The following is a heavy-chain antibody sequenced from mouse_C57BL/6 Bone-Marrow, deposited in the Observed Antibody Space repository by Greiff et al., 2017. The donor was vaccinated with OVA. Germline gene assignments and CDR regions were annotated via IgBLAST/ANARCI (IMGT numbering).Heavy chain of an antibody. CDR2: IYPRSGNT. CDR1: GYTFTSYG. V-gene: IGHV1-81*01. D-gene: IGHD2-1*01. CDR3: ARGNRYFDY. Sequence: VMLVESGAELARPGASVKLSCKASGYTFTSYGISWVKQRTGQGLEWIGEIYPRSGNTYYNEKFKGKATLTADKSSSTAYMELRSLTSEDSAVYFCARGNRYFDYWGQGTTLTVSS. J-gene: IGHJ2*01.